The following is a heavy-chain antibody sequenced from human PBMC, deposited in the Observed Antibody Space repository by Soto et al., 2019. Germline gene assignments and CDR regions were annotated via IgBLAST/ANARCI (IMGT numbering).Heavy chain of an antibody. CDR3: ARGGMTRGSTYYFDY. CDR2: IKQDGSEK. Sequence: GGSLRLSCAASGFTFSSYWMSWVRQAPGKGLEWVANIKQDGSEKYYVDSVKGRFTISRDNAKNSVYLQMNSLRAEDTAVYYCARGGMTRGSTYYFDYWGQGTLVTVSS. V-gene: IGHV3-7*01. J-gene: IGHJ4*02. CDR1: GFTFSSYW. D-gene: IGHD2-2*01.